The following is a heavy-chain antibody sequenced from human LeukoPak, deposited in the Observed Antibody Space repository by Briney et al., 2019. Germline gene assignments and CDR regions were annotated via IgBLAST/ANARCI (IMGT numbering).Heavy chain of an antibody. J-gene: IGHJ4*02. CDR1: GFTFSSYS. CDR3: ASGYCSGGSCPGDY. V-gene: IGHV3-48*04. CDR2: ITSSSGTK. D-gene: IGHD2-15*01. Sequence: GGSLRLSCAASGFTFSSYSMNWVRQAPGKGLEWISFITSSSGTKYYAGSVQGRFTISRDDANNLLYLYMNSLRAEDTAVYYCASGYCSGGSCPGDYWGQGTLVTVSS.